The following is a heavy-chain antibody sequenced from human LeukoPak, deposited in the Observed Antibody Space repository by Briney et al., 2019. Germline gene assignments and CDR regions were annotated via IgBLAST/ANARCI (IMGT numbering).Heavy chain of an antibody. CDR2: SNWNGADT. Sequence: GGSLRLSCAASGFKFDDYGMSWVRQAPGKGLEWVSGSNWNGADTDYEDSVKGRFTISRDNSKNTLYLQMNSLRAEDTAVYYCAKGPATAMVPLDYWGQGTLVTVSS. V-gene: IGHV3-20*04. CDR1: GFKFDDYG. CDR3: AKGPATAMVPLDY. J-gene: IGHJ4*02. D-gene: IGHD5-18*01.